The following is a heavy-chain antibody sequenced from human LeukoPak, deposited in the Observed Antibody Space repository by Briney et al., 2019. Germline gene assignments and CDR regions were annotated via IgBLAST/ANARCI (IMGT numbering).Heavy chain of an antibody. V-gene: IGHV1-69*13. CDR3: ARRGLDWSSYGYGYYFDY. D-gene: IGHD5-18*01. CDR1: GGTFSSYA. J-gene: IGHJ4*02. Sequence: SVKVSCKASGGTFSSYAISWVRQAPGQGLEWMGGIIPIFGTANYAQKFQGRVTTTADESTSTAYMELSSLRSEDTAVYYCARRGLDWSSYGYGYYFDYWGQGTLVTVSS. CDR2: IIPIFGTA.